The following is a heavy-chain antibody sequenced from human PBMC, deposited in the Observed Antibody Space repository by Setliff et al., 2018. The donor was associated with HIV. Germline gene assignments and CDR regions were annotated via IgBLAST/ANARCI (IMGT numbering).Heavy chain of an antibody. CDR1: GYSFTNYW. D-gene: IGHD3-10*01. CDR3: GRSGKSGELYAY. Sequence: PGESLKISCKGSGYSFTNYWIGWVRQMPGNGLEWMGIIYPGDSDTRYSPSFQGQVTISADKSISTAYLHWNSLRPADTAMYYCGRSGKSGELYAYWGQGTQVTVSS. V-gene: IGHV5-51*01. CDR2: IYPGDSDT. J-gene: IGHJ4*02.